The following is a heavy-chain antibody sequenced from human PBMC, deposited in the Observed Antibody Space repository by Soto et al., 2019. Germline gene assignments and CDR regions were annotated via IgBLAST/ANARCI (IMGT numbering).Heavy chain of an antibody. D-gene: IGHD3-22*01. CDR1: GGSISSSSYY. CDR3: ASNQDFYDSSGYYY. J-gene: IGHJ4*02. Sequence: SETLSLTCTVSGGSISSSSYYWGWIRQPPGKGLEWIGSIYYSGSTYYNPSLKSRVTISVDTSKNQFSLKLSSVTAADTAVYYCASNQDFYDSSGYYYWGQGTLVTVSS. CDR2: IYYSGST. V-gene: IGHV4-39*01.